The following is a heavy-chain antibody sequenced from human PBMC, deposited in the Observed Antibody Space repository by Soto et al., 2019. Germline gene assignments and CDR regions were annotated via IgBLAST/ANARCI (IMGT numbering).Heavy chain of an antibody. CDR2: IGPESGAT. D-gene: IGHD1-26*01. J-gene: IGHJ4*02. CDR1: GYTFTGHY. CDR3: GRGRSGQIVVFY. Sequence: VKVSCKASGYTFTGHYIHWVRQAPEQGPEWMGEIGPESGATRYAQRFQGRVTMTRDMSITTVYMELNNLSPDDTAVYYCGRGRSGQIVVFYWGQGTPVTVSS. V-gene: IGHV1-2*02.